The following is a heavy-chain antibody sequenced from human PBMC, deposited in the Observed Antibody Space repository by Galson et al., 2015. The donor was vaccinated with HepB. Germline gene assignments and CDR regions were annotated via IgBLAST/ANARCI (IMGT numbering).Heavy chain of an antibody. CDR3: ASPKGSGSCPACPAEY. CDR1: GGTFSSYA. D-gene: IGHD3-10*01. Sequence: SVKVSCKASGGTFSSYAISWVRQAPGQGLEWMGGIIPIFGTANYAQKFQGRVTITADESTSTAYMELSSLRSEDTAVYYCASPKGSGSCPACPAEYWGQGTLVTVSS. J-gene: IGHJ4*02. V-gene: IGHV1-69*13. CDR2: IIPIFGTA.